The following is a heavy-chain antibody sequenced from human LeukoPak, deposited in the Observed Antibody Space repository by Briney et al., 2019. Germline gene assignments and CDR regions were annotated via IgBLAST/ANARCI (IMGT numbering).Heavy chain of an antibody. Sequence: SETLSLTCTVSGGSISSSSYYWGWIRQPPGKGLEWIGYIYYSGSTNYNPSLKSRVTISVDTSKNQFSLKLSSVTAADTAVYYCARDLYHNYWGQGTLVTVSS. D-gene: IGHD2-8*01. J-gene: IGHJ4*02. CDR2: IYYSGST. CDR1: GGSISSSSYY. CDR3: ARDLYHNY. V-gene: IGHV4-61*01.